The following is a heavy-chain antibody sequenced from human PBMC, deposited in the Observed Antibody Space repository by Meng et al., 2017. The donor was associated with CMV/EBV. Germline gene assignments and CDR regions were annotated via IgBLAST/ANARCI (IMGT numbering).Heavy chain of an antibody. J-gene: IGHJ4*02. CDR2: INHSGST. Sequence: LAQGGACLLTASDTLSPTCPFNGCTFSGYYWRWLRQPPGKGLEWIREINHSGSTNYNPSLKSRVTISVDTSKNQFSLKLSSVTAADTAVYYCARVWDSGWDYWGQGTLVTVSS. V-gene: IGHV4-34*01. CDR3: ARVWDSGWDY. CDR1: GCTFSGYY. D-gene: IGHD3-22*01.